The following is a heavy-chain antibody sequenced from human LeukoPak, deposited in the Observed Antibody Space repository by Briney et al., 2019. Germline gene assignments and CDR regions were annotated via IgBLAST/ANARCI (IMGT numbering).Heavy chain of an antibody. D-gene: IGHD1-7*01. V-gene: IGHV1-18*01. Sequence: ASVKVSCKPSVYTFTRYGISWVRQAPGQGLEWMGWITYNGNTNYAQKFQGRVTMTTDTSTSTAYMVLRSLRCDDTALYCCARGDWNYGRTDYWGQGTLVTVSS. CDR2: ITYNGNT. J-gene: IGHJ4*02. CDR3: ARGDWNYGRTDY. CDR1: VYTFTRYG.